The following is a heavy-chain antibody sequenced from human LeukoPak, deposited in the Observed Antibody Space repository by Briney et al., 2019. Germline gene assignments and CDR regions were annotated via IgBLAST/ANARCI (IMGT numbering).Heavy chain of an antibody. V-gene: IGHV3-66*01. CDR3: ARGRIQLWYPIDY. CDR2: IYSSGST. D-gene: IGHD5-18*01. J-gene: IGHJ4*02. CDR1: GFTFSSYS. Sequence: GGSLRLSCAASGFTFSSYSMNWVRQAPGKGLEWVSIIYSSGSTYYAGSVKGRFTIPRDSSKNMLYLHMNSLRAEDMAVYYCARGRIQLWYPIDYWGQGTLVTVSS.